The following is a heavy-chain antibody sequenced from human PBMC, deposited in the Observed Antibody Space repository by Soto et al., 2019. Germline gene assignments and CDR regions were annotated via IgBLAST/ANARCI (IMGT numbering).Heavy chain of an antibody. Sequence: LRLSCAASVFSFSSYAMHWVRQAPGKGLEWVAVISYDGSNKYYADSVKGRFTISRDNSKNTLYLQMNSLRAGDTAVYYCARDRLGYSYGLNWFDPWGQGTLVTVSS. CDR1: VFSFSSYA. V-gene: IGHV3-30-3*01. J-gene: IGHJ5*02. CDR3: ARDRLGYSYGLNWFDP. CDR2: ISYDGSNK. D-gene: IGHD5-18*01.